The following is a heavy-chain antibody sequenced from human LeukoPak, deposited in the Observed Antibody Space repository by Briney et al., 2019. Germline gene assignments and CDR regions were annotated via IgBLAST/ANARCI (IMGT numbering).Heavy chain of an antibody. CDR1: GGFISSSSYY. CDR2: IYYSGST. CDR3: AGGRCSSTSCADAFDI. V-gene: IGHV4-39*01. Sequence: SETLSLTCTVSGGFISSSSYYWGWIRQPPGKGLEWIGSIYYSGSTYYNPSLKSRVTISVDTSKNQFSLKLSSVTAADTAVYYCAGGRCSSTSCADAFDIWGQGTMVTVSS. J-gene: IGHJ3*02. D-gene: IGHD2-2*01.